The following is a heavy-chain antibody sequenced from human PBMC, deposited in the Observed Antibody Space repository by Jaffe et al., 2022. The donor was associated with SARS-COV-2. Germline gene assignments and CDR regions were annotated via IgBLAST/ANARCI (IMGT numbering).Heavy chain of an antibody. CDR2: ISYDGSDK. Sequence: QVQLVESGGHVVQPGRSLRLSCAASGFTFSSYGMHWVRQAPGKGLEWVAVISYDGSDKYYADPVKGRFTISRDNSKDTVYLQMNGLRAEDTAMYYCAKPLLRDFDWLVDYHFDYWGQGTLVTVSS. CDR1: GFTFSSYG. CDR3: AKPLLRDFDWLVDYHFDY. J-gene: IGHJ4*02. V-gene: IGHV3-30*18. D-gene: IGHD3-9*01.